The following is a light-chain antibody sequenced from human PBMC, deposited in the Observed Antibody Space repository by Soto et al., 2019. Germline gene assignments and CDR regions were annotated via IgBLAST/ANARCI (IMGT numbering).Light chain of an antibody. CDR2: GAS. J-gene: IGKJ4*01. CDR3: QQYKNWPLT. CDR1: QSVSSN. V-gene: IGKV3-15*01. Sequence: EIVMTQSPATLSVSPGERATLSCRASQSVSSNLGWYQQKPGQAPRLLIYGASTRATGIPDRFSGSGFGTEFTLTISSLQSEDFAVYYCQQYKNWPLTFGGGTKVEIK.